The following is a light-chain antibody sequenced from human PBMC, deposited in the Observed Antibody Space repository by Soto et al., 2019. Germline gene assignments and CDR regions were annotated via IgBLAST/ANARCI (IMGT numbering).Light chain of an antibody. CDR2: AAS. Sequence: IQLTQSPSSLSASVGDRVTISCRASQGITSWLAWYQQKPGRAPKLLIYAASTLQSGVPSRFSGSGSGTEFTLTISSLQPEDFATYYCQQATSFPRTFGQGTKVDI. J-gene: IGKJ1*01. CDR3: QQATSFPRT. V-gene: IGKV1-12*01. CDR1: QGITSW.